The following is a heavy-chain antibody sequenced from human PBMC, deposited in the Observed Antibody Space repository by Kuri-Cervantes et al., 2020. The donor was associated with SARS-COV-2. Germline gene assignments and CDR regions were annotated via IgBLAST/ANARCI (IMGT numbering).Heavy chain of an antibody. CDR2: INHRGST. Sequence: GSLRLSCAVYGGSYSGYYWTWIRQPPGKGLEWIGEINHRGSTNYNPSLKSRVTISVDTSKNQFSLKLSDVTAADTAVYYCARQEWYSSGWVAFDIWGQGTMVTVSS. J-gene: IGHJ3*02. CDR3: ARQEWYSSGWVAFDI. V-gene: IGHV4-34*01. D-gene: IGHD6-19*01. CDR1: GGSYSGYY.